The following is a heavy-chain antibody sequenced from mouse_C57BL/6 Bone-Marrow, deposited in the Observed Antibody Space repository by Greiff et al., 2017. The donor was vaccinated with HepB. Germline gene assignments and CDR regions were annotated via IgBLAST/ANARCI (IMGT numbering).Heavy chain of an antibody. J-gene: IGHJ3*01. CDR3: ARPYDYDFVPFAY. CDR2: ISSGSSTI. Sequence: EVMLVESGGGLVKPGGSLKLPCAASGFTFSDYGMHWVRQAPEKGLEWVAYISSGSSTIYYADTVKGRFTISRDNAKNTLFLQMTSLRSEDTAMYYCARPYDYDFVPFAYWGQGTLVTVSA. D-gene: IGHD2-4*01. CDR1: GFTFSDYG. V-gene: IGHV5-17*01.